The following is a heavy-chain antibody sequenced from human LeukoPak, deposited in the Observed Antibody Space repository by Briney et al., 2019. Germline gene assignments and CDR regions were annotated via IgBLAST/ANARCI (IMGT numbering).Heavy chain of an antibody. V-gene: IGHV4-34*01. CDR2: INHSGST. J-gene: IGHJ5*02. CDR1: GGSFSDYY. Sequence: SETLSLTCAVYGGSFSDYYWSWIRQPPGKGLEWIGEINHSGSTNYNPSLKSQVTISVDTSKSQFSLKLSSVTAADTAVYYCARDTAAAGIHWFDPWGQGTLVTVSS. CDR3: ARDTAAAGIHWFDP. D-gene: IGHD6-13*01.